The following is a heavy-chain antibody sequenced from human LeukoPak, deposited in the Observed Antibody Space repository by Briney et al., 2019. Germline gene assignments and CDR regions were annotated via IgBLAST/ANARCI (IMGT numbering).Heavy chain of an antibody. CDR3: ARGFRNTAMVYHY. CDR1: GFTFSSYS. CDR2: ISSSSSYI. V-gene: IGHV3-21*01. D-gene: IGHD5-18*01. Sequence: GGSLRLSCAASGFTFSSYSMNWVRQAPGKGLGWVSSISSSSSYIYYADSVKGRFTISRDNAKNSLYLQMNSLRAEDTAVYYCARGFRNTAMVYHYWGQGTLVTVSS. J-gene: IGHJ4*02.